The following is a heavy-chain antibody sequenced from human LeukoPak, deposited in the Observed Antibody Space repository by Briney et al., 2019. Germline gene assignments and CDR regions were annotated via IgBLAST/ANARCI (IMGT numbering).Heavy chain of an antibody. CDR2: ISSSSSYI. CDR1: GFTFSSYS. V-gene: IGHV3-21*01. Sequence: GGSLRLSCAASGFTFSSYSMNWVRQAPGKGLEWVSSISSSSSYIYYADSVKGRFTISRDNAKNSLYLQMNSLRAEDTAVYYCAKKWSEAFDIWGQGTMVTVSS. D-gene: IGHD2-15*01. CDR3: AKKWSEAFDI. J-gene: IGHJ3*02.